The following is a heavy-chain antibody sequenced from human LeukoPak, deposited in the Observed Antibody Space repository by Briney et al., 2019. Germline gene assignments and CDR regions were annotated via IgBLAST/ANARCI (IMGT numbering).Heavy chain of an antibody. V-gene: IGHV1-18*01. J-gene: IGHJ4*02. Sequence: GASVKVSCKASGYTFTCYGISWVRQAPGQGLEWMGWISAYNGNTNYAQKLQGRVTMTTDTSTSTAYMELRSLRSDDTAVYYCARTLLGEWDRGFDYWGQGTLVTVSS. D-gene: IGHD3-10*01. CDR2: ISAYNGNT. CDR3: ARTLLGEWDRGFDY. CDR1: GYTFTCYG.